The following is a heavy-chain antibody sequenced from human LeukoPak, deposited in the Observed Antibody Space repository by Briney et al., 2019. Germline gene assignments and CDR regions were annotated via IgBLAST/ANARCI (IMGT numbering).Heavy chain of an antibody. CDR3: AITHYDILTGYHKYMDV. V-gene: IGHV4-59*12. Sequence: SETLSLTCAVSGGSINTYYWRWIRQPPGKGLEWIASVYHSGTSNYNPSLRSRVTISVDTSKNHFSLKLSSVTAADTAVYYCAITHYDILTGYHKYMDVWGKGTTVTISS. CDR1: GGSINTYY. CDR2: VYHSGTS. D-gene: IGHD3-9*01. J-gene: IGHJ6*03.